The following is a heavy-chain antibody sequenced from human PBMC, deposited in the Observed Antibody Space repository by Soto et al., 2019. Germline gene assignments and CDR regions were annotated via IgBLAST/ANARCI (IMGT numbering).Heavy chain of an antibody. J-gene: IGHJ6*02. D-gene: IGHD3-10*01. V-gene: IGHV4-34*01. CDR3: ARDRAYYYGSGDYEYHGLDV. Sequence: PSETLSLTCAVYGGSFSGYYWNWLRQPPGEGLEWIGKIDQSGSTNYNPSLKSRVTMSVDTSRSQFSLKMNSLTAADTAVYYCARDRAYYYGSGDYEYHGLDVWAQGTTVTVS. CDR1: GGSFSGYY. CDR2: IDQSGST.